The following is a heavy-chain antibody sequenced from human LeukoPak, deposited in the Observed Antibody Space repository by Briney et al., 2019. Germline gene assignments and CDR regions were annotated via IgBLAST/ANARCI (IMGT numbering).Heavy chain of an antibody. D-gene: IGHD6-19*01. CDR1: GFTFSSYA. CDR3: ARERLVAYYYYGMDV. CDR2: ISYDGSNR. V-gene: IGHV3-30*04. J-gene: IGHJ6*02. Sequence: SGGSLRLSCAASGFTFSSYAMHWVRQAPGKGLEWVAVISYDGSNRYYADSVKGRFTISRDNSKNTLYLQMNSLRAEDTAVYYCARERLVAYYYYGMDVWGQGTTVTVSS.